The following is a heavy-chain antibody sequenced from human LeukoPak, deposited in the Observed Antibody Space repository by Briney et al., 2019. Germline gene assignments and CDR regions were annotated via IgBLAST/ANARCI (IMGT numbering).Heavy chain of an antibody. Sequence: GGSLRLSCAASGFTFSSYAMHWVRQAPGKGLEWVAVISYDGSNKYYADSVKGRFTISRDNSKNTLYLQMNSLRAEDTAVCYCAKDRFRFNSGGYYKDAFDIGGQGTMVTVFS. CDR1: GFTFSSYA. J-gene: IGHJ3*02. CDR2: ISYDGSNK. D-gene: IGHD3-10*01. CDR3: AKDRFRFNSGGYYKDAFDI. V-gene: IGHV3-30*04.